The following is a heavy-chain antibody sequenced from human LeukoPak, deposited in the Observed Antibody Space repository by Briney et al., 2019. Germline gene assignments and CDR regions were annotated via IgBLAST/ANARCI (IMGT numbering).Heavy chain of an antibody. CDR1: GCNFTSYG. CDR3: ARMGNYYDSSGSYDAFDI. J-gene: IGHJ3*02. CDR2: ISAYDGST. V-gene: IGHV1-18*01. Sequence: ASALVSCKDSGCNFTSYGISWVRQDPAQGREWMVWISAYDGSTNYAQKLQGRVTMTTDTSTSTVYMELRSLRSDDTAVYYCARMGNYYDSSGSYDAFDIWGQGTMVTVSS. D-gene: IGHD3-22*01.